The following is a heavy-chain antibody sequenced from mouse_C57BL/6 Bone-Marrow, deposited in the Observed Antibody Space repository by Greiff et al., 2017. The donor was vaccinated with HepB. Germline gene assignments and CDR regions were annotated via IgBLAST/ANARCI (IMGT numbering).Heavy chain of an antibody. V-gene: IGHV5-9-1*02. CDR3: TREGYYDYDEGYFDV. Sequence: EVQRVESGEGLVKPGGSLKLSCAASGFTFSSYAMSWVRQTPEKRLEWVAYISSGGDYIYYADTVKGRFTISRDNARNTLYLQMSSLKSEDTAMYYCTREGYYDYDEGYFDVWGTGTTVTVSS. CDR2: ISSGGDYI. J-gene: IGHJ1*03. D-gene: IGHD2-4*01. CDR1: GFTFSSYA.